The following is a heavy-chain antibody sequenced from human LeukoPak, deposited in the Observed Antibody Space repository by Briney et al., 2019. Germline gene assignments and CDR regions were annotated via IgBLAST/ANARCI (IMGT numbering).Heavy chain of an antibody. V-gene: IGHV3-23*01. CDR3: ARVSHGITMVRGSSSY. Sequence: PGGSLRLSCAASGFTFSSYAMSWVRQAPGKGLEWVSAISGSGGSTYYADSVKGRFTISRDNSKNTLYLQMNSLRAEDTAVYYCARVSHGITMVRGSSSYWGQGTLVTVSS. D-gene: IGHD3-10*01. J-gene: IGHJ4*02. CDR1: GFTFSSYA. CDR2: ISGSGGST.